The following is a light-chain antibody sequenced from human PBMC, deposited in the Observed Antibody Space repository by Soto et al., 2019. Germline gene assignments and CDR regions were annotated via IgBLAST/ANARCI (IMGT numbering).Light chain of an antibody. CDR2: AAS. V-gene: IGKV1-39*01. CDR1: QSISSY. J-gene: IGKJ1*01. CDR3: QQSYSTLVT. Sequence: DTQMTQSPSSLSASVGDRVAITCRASQSISSYLNWYQQKPGKAPKLLIYAASSLQSGVPSRFSGSGSGTDFTLTISSLQPEDFATYYCQQSYSTLVTFGQGTKVDIK.